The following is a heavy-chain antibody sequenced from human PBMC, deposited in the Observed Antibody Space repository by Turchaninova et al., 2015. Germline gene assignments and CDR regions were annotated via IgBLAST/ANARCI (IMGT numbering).Heavy chain of an antibody. D-gene: IGHD5-12*01. Sequence: QVLLQESGPGLVKPSQTLSLTCTVSGGPFSSGTYSWNWIRQSPAKGLEWLGYICFNGCDYYSPSFRSRVGMAVDTSKNQFSRKWNAVTAADTAVYYWVRDRVDSLLADAFDIWGRGTLVTVSS. V-gene: IGHV4-30-4*01. CDR3: VRDRVDSLLADAFDI. J-gene: IGHJ3*02. CDR1: GGPFSSGTYS. CDR2: ICFNGCD.